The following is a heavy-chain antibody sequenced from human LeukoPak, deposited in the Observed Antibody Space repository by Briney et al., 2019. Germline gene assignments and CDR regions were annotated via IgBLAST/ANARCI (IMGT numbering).Heavy chain of an antibody. J-gene: IGHJ3*02. V-gene: IGHV3-21*01. CDR1: GFTFSSYA. CDR2: ISGSSIYT. CDR3: VRDLLISLRNYDAFDI. D-gene: IGHD2/OR15-2a*01. Sequence: GGSPRLSCAASGFTFSSYAMNWVRQAPGKGLEWVSTISGSSIYTYYADSVKGRFTISRDNAKHSLFLQMNSLSAEDTAVYYCVRDLLISLRNYDAFDIWGQGTMVTVSS.